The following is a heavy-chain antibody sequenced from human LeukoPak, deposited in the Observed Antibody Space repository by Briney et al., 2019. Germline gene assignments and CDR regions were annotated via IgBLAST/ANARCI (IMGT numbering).Heavy chain of an antibody. CDR2: IIPIFGTA. J-gene: IGHJ4*02. CDR3: ARVVTVTTFDY. Sequence: SVKVSCKASGGTFSSYAISWVRQAPGQGLEWMGGIIPIFGTANYAQKFQGRVTITADKSTSTAYMGLSSLRSEDTAVYYCARVVTVTTFDYWGQGTLVTVSS. CDR1: GGTFSSYA. D-gene: IGHD4-17*01. V-gene: IGHV1-69*06.